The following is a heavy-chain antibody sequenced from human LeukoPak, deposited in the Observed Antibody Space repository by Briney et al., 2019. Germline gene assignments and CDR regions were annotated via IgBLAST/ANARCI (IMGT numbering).Heavy chain of an antibody. CDR3: ARDLCHGGSCFHFDS. D-gene: IGHD2-15*01. CDR1: GHTFTDYY. Sequence: ASVKVSFKTSGHTFTDYYVHWVRQAPGQGLEWLAWINPDSGATNFAQRFQGRVTMTRDTSVNTVHMELNRLRSDDTAVYYCARDLCHGGSCFHFDSWGQGTLVTVSS. V-gene: IGHV1-2*02. CDR2: INPDSGAT. J-gene: IGHJ4*02.